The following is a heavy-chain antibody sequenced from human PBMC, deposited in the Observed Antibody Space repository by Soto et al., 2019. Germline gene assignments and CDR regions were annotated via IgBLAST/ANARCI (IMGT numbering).Heavy chain of an antibody. Sequence: QVQLVESGGGVVQPGRSLRLSCAASGFTFSSYGMHWVRQAPGKGLEWVAVISYDGSNKYYADSVKGRFTISRDNSKNTLYLQMNSLRAEDTAVYYCAKDLLGYSYGRNKYYYGMDVWGQGTTVTVSS. CDR1: GFTFSSYG. CDR2: ISYDGSNK. D-gene: IGHD5-18*01. J-gene: IGHJ6*02. CDR3: AKDLLGYSYGRNKYYYGMDV. V-gene: IGHV3-30*18.